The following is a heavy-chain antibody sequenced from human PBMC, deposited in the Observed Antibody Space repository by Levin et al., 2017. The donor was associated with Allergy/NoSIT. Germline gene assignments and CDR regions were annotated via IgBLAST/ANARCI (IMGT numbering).Heavy chain of an antibody. CDR3: FPTGDLQYFDY. CDR2: IKKDGSDK. D-gene: IGHD7-27*01. V-gene: IGHV3-7*01. Sequence: GGSLRLSCEASGFTFSSYWMSWVRQAPGKGLEWVANIKKDGSDKYYGDSVKGRFTISRDNAKNSLYLEMNSLRAEDTAVYYCFPTGDLQYFDYRGQGTLVTVSS. CDR1: GFTFSSYW. J-gene: IGHJ4*02.